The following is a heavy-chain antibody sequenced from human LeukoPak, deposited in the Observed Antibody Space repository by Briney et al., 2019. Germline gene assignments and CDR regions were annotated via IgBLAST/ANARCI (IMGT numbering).Heavy chain of an antibody. Sequence: SETLSLTCAVYGGSLSRLYWSWIRRPRGKGLEWIKDINNSGSTNYDPSLKSRVTITADTSKNQFPLKLSSVAAADTAVYYCARGSDYGAPYFDYWGQGTLVTVSS. D-gene: IGHD4-17*01. V-gene: IGHV4-34*01. J-gene: IGHJ4*02. CDR1: GGSLSRLY. CDR2: INNSGST. CDR3: ARGSDYGAPYFDY.